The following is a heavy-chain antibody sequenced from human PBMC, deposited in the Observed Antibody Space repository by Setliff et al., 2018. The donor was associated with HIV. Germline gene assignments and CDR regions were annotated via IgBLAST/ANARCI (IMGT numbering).Heavy chain of an antibody. CDR1: GFTFTGYY. CDR3: ASPYENNSGPDY. D-gene: IGHD7-27*01. J-gene: IGHJ4*02. V-gene: IGHV1-2*02. CDR2: INPNNGDT. Sequence: ASVKVSCKPSGFTFTGYYLHWVRQAPGQGLEWMGWINPNNGDTNYERRFQGRVAMTRDTSITTVYMVLNRLTPGDTAVYYCASPYENNSGPDYWGQGTPVTVSS.